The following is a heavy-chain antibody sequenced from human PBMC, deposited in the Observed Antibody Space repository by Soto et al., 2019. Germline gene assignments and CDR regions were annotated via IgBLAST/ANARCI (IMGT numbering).Heavy chain of an antibody. Sequence: QVQLVQSGAEVKKPGASVKVSCKASGYTFTNFGISWVRQAPGQGLEWMGWISAYNCNTKDAQKFQGRVTMTTDTSTSTAYMEVRSLRFDGAAVYYCARGGTPIHYWGQGTLVTVSS. V-gene: IGHV1-18*01. CDR2: ISAYNCNT. J-gene: IGHJ4*02. D-gene: IGHD3-16*01. CDR1: GYTFTNFG. CDR3: ARGGTPIHY.